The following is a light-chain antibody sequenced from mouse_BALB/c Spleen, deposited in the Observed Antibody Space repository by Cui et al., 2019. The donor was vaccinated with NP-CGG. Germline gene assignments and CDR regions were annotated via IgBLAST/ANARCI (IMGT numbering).Light chain of an antibody. CDR2: GTN. V-gene: IGLV1*01. CDR1: IGAVTTSNY. Sequence: QAVMTQDSALTTSPGETVTLTCRSSIGAVTTSNYANWVQEKPDHLFTGLIGGTNNRAPGVPARFSGSLIGDKAALTITGAQTEDEAIYFCALWYSNHWVFGGGTKLTVL. J-gene: IGLJ1*01. CDR3: ALWYSNHWV.